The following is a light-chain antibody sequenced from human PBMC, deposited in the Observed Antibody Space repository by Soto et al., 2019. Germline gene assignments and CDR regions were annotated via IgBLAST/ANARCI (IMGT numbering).Light chain of an antibody. CDR1: NNDVGAYNY. CDR2: DVS. CDR3: SSYTRSNTVV. J-gene: IGLJ3*02. Sequence: QSALTQPASVSGSPGQSITISCTGTNNDVGAYNYVSGYQQHPGKAPKTMVYDVSHRPSGVSNRFSGSKSGNTASLTISGLQAEDEADYYCSSYTRSNTVVFGGGTQLTVL. V-gene: IGLV2-14*03.